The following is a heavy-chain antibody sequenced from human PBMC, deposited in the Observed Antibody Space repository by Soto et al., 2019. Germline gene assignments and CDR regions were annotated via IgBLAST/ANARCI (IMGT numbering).Heavy chain of an antibody. V-gene: IGHV4-39*01. D-gene: IGHD1-1*01. CDR1: SGSISSSIYY. Sequence: QMQLQESGPGLVKPSETLSLTCTVSSGSISSSIYYWGWIRQPPGKGLEWIGSICYRGGTYYNSSLKSRVTISVDTSKNQFSLKLTSVTAADTAVYYCARKNDAGASKPPEYWGQGTLVTVSS. CDR3: ARKNDAGASKPPEY. CDR2: ICYRGGT. J-gene: IGHJ4*02.